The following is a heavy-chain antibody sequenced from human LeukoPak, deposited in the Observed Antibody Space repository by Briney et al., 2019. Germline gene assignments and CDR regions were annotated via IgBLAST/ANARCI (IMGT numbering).Heavy chain of an antibody. Sequence: PSETLSLTCTVSGGSVSSYYWNWIRQPAGKGLEWVGRVFPSASANYNPSLKRRVTVTLDKSKNQCSLKLSFVTAADTAVYFCARGIYSTGWYDAFDIWGQGIMVTVSS. CDR1: GGSVSSYY. CDR3: ARGIYSTGWYDAFDI. D-gene: IGHD2-8*02. V-gene: IGHV4-4*07. J-gene: IGHJ3*02. CDR2: VFPSASA.